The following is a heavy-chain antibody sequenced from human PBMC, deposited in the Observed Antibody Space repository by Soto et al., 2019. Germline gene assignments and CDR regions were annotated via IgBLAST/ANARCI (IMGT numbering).Heavy chain of an antibody. CDR1: GFTFSSYA. V-gene: IGHV3-23*01. CDR3: AQAISRERQIDY. J-gene: IGHJ4*02. CDR2: ISSTADGT. D-gene: IGHD1-26*01. Sequence: ESGGGLVQPGGSLRLSCAASGFTFSSYAMGWVRQAPGKGLEWVSTISSTADGTDYADSVKGRFTISRDNSKNTLYLQMNSLRAEDTAVYYCAQAISRERQIDYWGQGTLVTVSS.